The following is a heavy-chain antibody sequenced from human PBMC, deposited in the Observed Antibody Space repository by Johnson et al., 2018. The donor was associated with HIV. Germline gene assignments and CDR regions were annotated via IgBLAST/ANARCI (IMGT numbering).Heavy chain of an antibody. Sequence: VQLVESGGGLVQPGGSLRLSCAASGFIFSRSYIHWVRQAPGKGLVWVSRSNSDWSRTNYADSVKGRFTISRDTSKNTLYLQMHSLRAEDTAVYYCAKLTIFGVVPPNEGDAFDIWGQGTMVTVSS. J-gene: IGHJ3*02. CDR3: AKLTIFGVVPPNEGDAFDI. CDR1: GFIFSRSY. D-gene: IGHD3-3*01. CDR2: SNSDWSRT. V-gene: IGHV3-74*01.